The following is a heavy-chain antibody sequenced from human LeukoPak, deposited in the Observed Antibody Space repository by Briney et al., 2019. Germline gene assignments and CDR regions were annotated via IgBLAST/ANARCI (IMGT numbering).Heavy chain of an antibody. D-gene: IGHD2-15*01. V-gene: IGHV4-34*01. CDR1: GGSFSGYY. J-gene: IGHJ5*02. Sequence: SETLSLTCAAYGGSFSGYYWSWIRQPPGKGLEWIGEINHSGSTNYNPSLKSRVTISVDTSKNQFSLKLSSVTAADTAVYYCARDLVVVAATGWFDPWGQGTLVTVSS. CDR2: INHSGST. CDR3: ARDLVVVAATGWFDP.